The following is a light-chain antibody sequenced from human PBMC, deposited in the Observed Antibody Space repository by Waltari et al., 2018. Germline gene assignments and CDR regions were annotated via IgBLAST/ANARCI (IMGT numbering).Light chain of an antibody. J-gene: IGKJ1*01. Sequence: SCRASQSIGIYLACYQQRPGQDPRLLMYHASSRATGIPDRFSGSGSGTDFSLTISRLDPEDFAVYYCQKYESLPATFGQGTKVEIK. CDR2: HAS. CDR1: QSIGIY. CDR3: QKYESLPAT. V-gene: IGKV3-20*01.